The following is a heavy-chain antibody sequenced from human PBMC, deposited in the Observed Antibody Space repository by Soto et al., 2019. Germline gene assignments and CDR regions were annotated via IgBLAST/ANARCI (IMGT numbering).Heavy chain of an antibody. CDR3: AKARAKPDY. J-gene: IGHJ4*02. V-gene: IGHV3-48*03. CDR1: GFAFSNYE. CDR2: ISLSGSTI. Sequence: GGSLRLSCAASGFAFSNYEMNWVRQAPGKGLEWVSYISLSGSTIYYADSVKGRFTISRDDAKNSLYLQMNSLRAEDTAVYYCAKARAKPDYWGQGTLVTVSS.